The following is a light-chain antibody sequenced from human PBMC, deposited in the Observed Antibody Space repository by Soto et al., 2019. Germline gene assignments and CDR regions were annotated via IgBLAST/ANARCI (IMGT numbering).Light chain of an antibody. CDR2: SVS. Sequence: DIVMTQTPLSLPVTPGEPASISCRSSQSLLDSDDGDTYLDWVLQKPGQSPQLLIYSVSYRASGVPDRFSGSGSGTDFTLKISRVEVEDVGVHCDQHPITWPYTSG. J-gene: IGKJ2*01. V-gene: IGKV2-40*01. CDR1: QSLLDSDDGDTY. CDR3: QHPITWPYT.